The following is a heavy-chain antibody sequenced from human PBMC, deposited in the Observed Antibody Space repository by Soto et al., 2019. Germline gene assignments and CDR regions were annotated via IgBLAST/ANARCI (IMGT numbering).Heavy chain of an antibody. Sequence: QVQLVQCGAEVKKPGASVKVSCKASGYACSSYAMNWVRQATGQGLEWMGWMNPDNGDTGYVEKFQGRVTMTRDTFINTAYMALSSLRSEDTAVYYCARSLRGGTVNFDYWGQGTLVTVSS. D-gene: IGHD2-15*01. CDR1: GYACSSYA. CDR3: ARSLRGGTVNFDY. J-gene: IGHJ4*02. CDR2: MNPDNGDT. V-gene: IGHV1-8*01.